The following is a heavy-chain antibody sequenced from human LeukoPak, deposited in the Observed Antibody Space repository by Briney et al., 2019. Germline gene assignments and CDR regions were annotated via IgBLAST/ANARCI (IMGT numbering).Heavy chain of an antibody. Sequence: GGSLRHSCAASGFTFSSYAMSWVRQAPGKGLEWVSAISGSGGSTYYADSVKGRFVISRDNSKNSLYLQINSLRAEDTAIYYCATYDYVWGRYRLAQSDYWGQGTLVTVSS. CDR1: GFTFSSYA. V-gene: IGHV3-23*01. D-gene: IGHD3-16*02. J-gene: IGHJ4*02. CDR3: ATYDYVWGRYRLAQSDY. CDR2: ISGSGGST.